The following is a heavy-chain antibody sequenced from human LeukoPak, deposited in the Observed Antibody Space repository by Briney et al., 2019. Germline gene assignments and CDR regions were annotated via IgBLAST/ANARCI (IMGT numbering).Heavy chain of an antibody. CDR3: ARAPQWWFGELEDV. J-gene: IGHJ6*02. CDR2: ISSSGSTI. CDR1: GFTFSDYY. V-gene: IGHV3-11*01. D-gene: IGHD3-10*01. Sequence: EGSLRLSCAAAGFTFSDYYMSWIRQAPGKGLEWVSYISSSGSTIYYADSVKGRFTIYRDNAKNSLYLQMNSLRAEDTAVYYCARAPQWWFGELEDVLGQGTTVTVSS.